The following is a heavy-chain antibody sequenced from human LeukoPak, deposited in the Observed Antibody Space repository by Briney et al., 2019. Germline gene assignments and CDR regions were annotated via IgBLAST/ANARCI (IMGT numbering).Heavy chain of an antibody. J-gene: IGHJ5*02. CDR3: ARVDSRWFDP. Sequence: KPSETLSLTCAVYGGSFSGYYWSWIRQPPGKGLEWIGEINHSGSTNYNPSLKSRVTISVDTSKNQFSLKLSSVTAADTAVYYCARVDSRWFDPWGQGTLVTVSS. CDR1: GGSFSGYY. V-gene: IGHV4-34*01. D-gene: IGHD4-11*01. CDR2: INHSGST.